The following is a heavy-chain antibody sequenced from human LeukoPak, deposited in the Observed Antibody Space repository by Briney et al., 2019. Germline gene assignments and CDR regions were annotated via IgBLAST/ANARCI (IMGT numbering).Heavy chain of an antibody. CDR1: GGSISSDDYY. V-gene: IGHV4-30-4*08. CDR3: ARVPDCISTSCYGEYYMDV. Sequence: SETLSLNCTVSGGSISSDDYYWSWIRQPPGKGLEWIGYIYYSGSTYYNPSLKSRVTISVDTSENQFSLKLSSVTAADTAVYYCARVPDCISTSCYGEYYMDVWGKGTTVTVSS. J-gene: IGHJ6*03. CDR2: IYYSGST. D-gene: IGHD2-2*01.